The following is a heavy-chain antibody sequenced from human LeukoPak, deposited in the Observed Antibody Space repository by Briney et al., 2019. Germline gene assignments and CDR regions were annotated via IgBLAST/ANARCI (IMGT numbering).Heavy chain of an antibody. V-gene: IGHV1-69*13. CDR1: GGTFSSYA. CDR2: IIPIFGTA. D-gene: IGHD4-23*01. Sequence: GASVKVSCKASGGTFSSYAISWVRQAPGQGLEWMGGIIPIFGTANYAQKFQGRVTITADESTSTAYMELSSLRSEDTAVYYCATGYGGNPTYYYYGMDVWGQETTVTVSS. CDR3: ATGYGGNPTYYYYGMDV. J-gene: IGHJ6*02.